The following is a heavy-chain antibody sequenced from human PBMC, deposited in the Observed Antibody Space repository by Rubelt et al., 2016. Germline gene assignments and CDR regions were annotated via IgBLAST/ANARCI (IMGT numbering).Heavy chain of an antibody. Sequence: QLQLQESGPGLVKPSETLSLTCTVSGGSISSSSYYWGWIRQPPGKGLEWIGSIFFSGSTYYNPSLMGGVTIAVDTSKNTFSLSLTAVTAPEPAVYYWASLDYDRHLDDWGQGSLVTVSS. V-gene: IGHV4-39*01. J-gene: IGHJ4*02. CDR1: GGSISSSSYY. CDR3: ASLDYDRHLDD. CDR2: IFFSGST. D-gene: IGHD3-3*01.